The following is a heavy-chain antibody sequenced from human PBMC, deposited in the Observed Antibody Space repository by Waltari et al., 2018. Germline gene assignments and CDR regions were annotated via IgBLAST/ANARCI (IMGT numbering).Heavy chain of an antibody. CDR3: ASGYSYGPWAFDI. CDR1: GYTFTDYY. J-gene: IGHJ3*02. D-gene: IGHD5-18*01. Sequence: EVQLVQSGAEVKKPGATVKISCKASGYTFTDYYMHWVQQAPGKGLEWMGRVDPEDGETIYGEKFQGRVTITADTSTDTAYMELSSLRSEDTAVYYCASGYSYGPWAFDIWGQGTMVTVSS. V-gene: IGHV1-69-2*01. CDR2: VDPEDGET.